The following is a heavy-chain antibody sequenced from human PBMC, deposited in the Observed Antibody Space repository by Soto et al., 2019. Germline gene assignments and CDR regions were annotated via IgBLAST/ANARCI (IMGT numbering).Heavy chain of an antibody. D-gene: IGHD3-10*01. Sequence: NPSETLSLTCAVSGASISRGGFHWGWIRQPPGQGLEWIGSLYSGSTYYNPSLKSRVTISADTSKDQFSLTLSSVTAADTAVYYCARRGSGHTFDYWGQGTLVTISS. CDR3: ARRGSGHTFDY. CDR2: LYSGST. J-gene: IGHJ4*02. CDR1: GASISRGGFH. V-gene: IGHV4-39*01.